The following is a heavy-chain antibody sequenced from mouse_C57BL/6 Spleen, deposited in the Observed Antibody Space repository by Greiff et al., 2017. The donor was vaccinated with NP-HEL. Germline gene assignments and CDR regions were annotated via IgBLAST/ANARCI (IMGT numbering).Heavy chain of an antibody. J-gene: IGHJ2*01. V-gene: IGHV1-80*01. Sequence: VKLVESGAELVKPGASVKISCKASGYAFSSYWMNWVKQRPGKGLEWIGQIYPGDGDTNYNGKFKGKATLTADKSSSTAYMQLSSLTSEDSAVYFCARSRDEEVFDYWGQGTTLTVSS. D-gene: IGHD3-3*01. CDR3: ARSRDEEVFDY. CDR2: IYPGDGDT. CDR1: GYAFSSYW.